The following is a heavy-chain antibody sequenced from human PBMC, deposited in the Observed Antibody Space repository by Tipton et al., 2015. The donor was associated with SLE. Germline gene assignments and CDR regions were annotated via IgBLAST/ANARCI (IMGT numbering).Heavy chain of an antibody. CDR3: ARFNWGTRYFDL. CDR1: GGSFSGYY. CDR2: INHSGST. J-gene: IGHJ2*01. V-gene: IGHV4-34*01. Sequence: TLSLTCAVYGGSFSGYYWSWIRQPPGKGLEWIGEINHSGSTNYNPSLKSRVTISVDTSKNQFSLKLSSVTAADTAVYYCARFNWGTRYFDLWGRGPLVTVSS. D-gene: IGHD7-27*01.